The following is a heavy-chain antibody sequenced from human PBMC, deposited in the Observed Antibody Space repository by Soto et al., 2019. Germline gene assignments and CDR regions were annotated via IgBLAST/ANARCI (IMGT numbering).Heavy chain of an antibody. CDR3: TTDLGGYGSTNNYDSSGRRYY. CDR2: IKSKTDGGTT. V-gene: IGHV3-15*07. Sequence: GGSLRLSCAASGFTFSNAWMNWVRQAPGKGLEWVGRIKSKTDGGTTDYAAPVKGRFTISRDDSKNTLYLQMNSLKTEDTAVYYCTTDLGGYGSTNNYDSSGRRYYWGQGTLVTVSS. CDR1: GFTFSNAW. D-gene: IGHD3-22*01. J-gene: IGHJ4*02.